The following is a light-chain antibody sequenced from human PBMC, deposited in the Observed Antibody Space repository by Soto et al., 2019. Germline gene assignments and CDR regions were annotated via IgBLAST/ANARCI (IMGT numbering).Light chain of an antibody. CDR2: SNN. V-gene: IGLV1-44*01. J-gene: IGLJ2*01. CDR1: SSNIGSNT. Sequence: QSVRTQPPSASGTPGQRVTISCSGSSSNIGSNTVNWYQQLPGTAPKLLIYSNNQRPSGVRDRFSGSKSGTSASLAIRGLQSEDEAEYYCAAWDDSLNGVVFGRGTKLTVL. CDR3: AAWDDSLNGVV.